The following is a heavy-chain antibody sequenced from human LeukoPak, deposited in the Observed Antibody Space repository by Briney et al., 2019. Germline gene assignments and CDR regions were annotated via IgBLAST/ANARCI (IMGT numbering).Heavy chain of an antibody. J-gene: IGHJ6*03. CDR3: ARLLTMVRGVPYYYYYYYMDV. CDR2: IYPGDSDT. CDR1: GYSFTSYW. D-gene: IGHD3-10*01. V-gene: IGHV5-51*01. Sequence: GESLKISCKGSGYSFTSYWIGWVRQMPGKGLEWMGIIYPGDSDTRYSPSFQGQVTISADKSISTAYLQWSSLKASDTAMYYCARLLTMVRGVPYYYYYYYMDVWGKGTTVTVSS.